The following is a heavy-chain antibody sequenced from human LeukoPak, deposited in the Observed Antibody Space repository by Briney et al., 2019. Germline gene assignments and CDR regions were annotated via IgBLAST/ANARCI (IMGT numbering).Heavy chain of an antibody. J-gene: IGHJ4*01. Sequence: GESLKISCKSSGYLFRKNWIGWVRQMPGKGLEGMGISYPPDSDNKYGREFPGQVTISVDESINTAYLQWSSLKASDTAMYYCARSSTYSPYYFDSWGQGTLVTVSS. V-gene: IGHV5-51*01. CDR1: GYLFRKNW. D-gene: IGHD2-2*01. CDR2: SYPPDSDN. CDR3: ARSSTYSPYYFDS.